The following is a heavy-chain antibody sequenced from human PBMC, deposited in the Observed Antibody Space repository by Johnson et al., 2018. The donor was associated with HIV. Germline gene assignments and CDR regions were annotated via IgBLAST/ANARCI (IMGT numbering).Heavy chain of an antibody. CDR1: GFIFSHAW. CDR2: SKRESDGGTS. J-gene: IGHJ3*02. CDR3: SSDAFDI. V-gene: IGHV3-15*01. D-gene: IGHD6-6*01. Sequence: EVQLVESGGGLVQPGGSLRLSCAASGFIFSHAWMSWVRQAPGKGLEWVGRSKRESDGGTSDDAAPVKGRFTISRDDSKNTLFLQMNSLKPEDTAVYLCSSDAFDIWGQGTMVTVSS.